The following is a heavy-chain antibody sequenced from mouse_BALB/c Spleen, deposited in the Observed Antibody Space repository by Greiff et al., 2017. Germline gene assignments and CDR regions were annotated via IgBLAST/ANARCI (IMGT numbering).Heavy chain of an antibody. CDR3: ARSTVVNCYFDD. Sequence: QVQLQQSGAELVRPGTSVKVSCKASGYAFTNYLIEWVKQRPGQGLEWIGVINPGSGGTNYNEKFKGKATLTADKSSSTAYMQLSSLTSDDSAVYFCARSTVVNCYFDDWGEGTTVTVSS. CDR2: INPGSGGT. J-gene: IGHJ1*01. V-gene: IGHV1-54*01. D-gene: IGHD1-1*01. CDR1: GYAFTNYL.